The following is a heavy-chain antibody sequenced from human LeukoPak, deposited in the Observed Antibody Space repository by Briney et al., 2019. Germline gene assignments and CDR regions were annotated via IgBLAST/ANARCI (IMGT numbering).Heavy chain of an antibody. J-gene: IGHJ5*02. D-gene: IGHD3-10*01. CDR1: GGFISSYY. Sequence: PSETLSLTCTVSGGFISSYYWSWIRQPPGKGLEWIGYIYYSGSTNYNPSLKSRVTISVDTSKNQFSLKLSSVTAADTAVYYCASFRFGRFGELLGWFDPWGQGTLVTVSS. CDR3: ASFRFGRFGELLGWFDP. V-gene: IGHV4-59*08. CDR2: IYYSGST.